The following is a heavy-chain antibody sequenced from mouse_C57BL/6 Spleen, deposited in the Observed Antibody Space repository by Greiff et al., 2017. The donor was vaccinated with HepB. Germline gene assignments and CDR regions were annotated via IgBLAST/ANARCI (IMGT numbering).Heavy chain of an antibody. J-gene: IGHJ2*01. CDR1: GYTFTSYW. Sequence: VQLQQSGAELVMPGASVKLSCKASGYTFTSYWMHWVKQRPGQGLEWIGEIDPSDSYTNYNQKFKGKSTLTVDKSSSTAYMQLSSLTSEDSAVYYCARGGGNCFDYWGQGTTLTVSS. CDR3: ARGGGNCFDY. D-gene: IGHD1-1*02. V-gene: IGHV1-69*01. CDR2: IDPSDSYT.